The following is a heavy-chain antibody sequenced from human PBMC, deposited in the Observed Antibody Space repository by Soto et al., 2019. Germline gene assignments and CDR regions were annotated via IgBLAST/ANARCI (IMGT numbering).Heavy chain of an antibody. Sequence: SETLSLTCAVSGYSITSGYYWGWIRQPPGKGLEWIGSIYHSGSTYYKPSLKSRVTISLDTSENQFSLKLSSVTAADTAVYYCARELVDSSNWHEKWFDPWGQGTLVTVS. CDR3: ARELVDSSNWHEKWFDP. CDR2: IYHSGST. D-gene: IGHD6-13*01. CDR1: GYSITSGYY. J-gene: IGHJ5*02. V-gene: IGHV4-38-2*02.